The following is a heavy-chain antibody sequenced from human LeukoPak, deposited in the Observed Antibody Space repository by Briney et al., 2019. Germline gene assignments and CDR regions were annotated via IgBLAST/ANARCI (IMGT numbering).Heavy chain of an antibody. Sequence: TGGPLTLSCAASGFTWSSYAMHGVRQAPGKALEWVAVISYDGSNKYYADSVKGRFTISRDNSKNTLYLQMNSLRAEDTAVYYCAKDRGSGDLYYFDYWGQGTLVTVSS. D-gene: IGHD6-19*01. V-gene: IGHV3-30*04. CDR3: AKDRGSGDLYYFDY. CDR1: GFTWSSYA. J-gene: IGHJ4*02. CDR2: ISYDGSNK.